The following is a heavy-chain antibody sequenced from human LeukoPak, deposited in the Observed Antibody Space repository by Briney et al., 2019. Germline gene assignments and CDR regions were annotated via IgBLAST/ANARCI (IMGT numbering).Heavy chain of an antibody. D-gene: IGHD5-24*01. CDR3: ARGNGYNEIFDY. CDR2: IYYSGST. J-gene: IGHJ4*02. Sequence: SETLSLTCTVSGGSISSHYWSWIRQPPGKGLEWIGYIYYSGSTNYNPSLKSRVTISVDTSKNQFSLKLSSVTAADTAVYYCARGNGYNEIFDYWGQGTLVTVSS. V-gene: IGHV4-59*11. CDR1: GGSISSHY.